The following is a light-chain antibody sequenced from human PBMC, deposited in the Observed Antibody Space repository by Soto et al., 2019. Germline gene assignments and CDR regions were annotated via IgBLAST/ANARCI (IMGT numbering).Light chain of an antibody. CDR2: LAS. CDR1: QSLLYSDGDNY. V-gene: IGKV2-28*01. J-gene: IGKJ5*01. CDR3: MQALQTPNT. Sequence: DVLMSQSPLSRPAAPGEPASMSCRASQSLLYSDGDNYLDWYLQKPGQSPQPLIYLASNRASGVPARFSGSGSGTYFTLKISRVEAEDVGLYYCMQALQTPNTFGQGTRREIK.